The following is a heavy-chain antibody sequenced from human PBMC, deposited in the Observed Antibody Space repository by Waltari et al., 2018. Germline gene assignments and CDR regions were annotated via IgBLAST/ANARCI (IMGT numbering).Heavy chain of an antibody. J-gene: IGHJ4*02. CDR2: IIPICGTA. D-gene: IGHD3-10*01. CDR3: ATVGASRGRFDY. CDR1: GGTFSSYA. V-gene: IGHV1-69*05. Sequence: VQLVQSGAEVKKPGSSVKVSCKPSGGTFSSYATSWVRQGPGKGFECMGWIIPICGTANDAQKFQGRVTMTTDESTSTAYMELSSLRSEDTAVYYCATVGASRGRFDYWGQGTLVTVSS.